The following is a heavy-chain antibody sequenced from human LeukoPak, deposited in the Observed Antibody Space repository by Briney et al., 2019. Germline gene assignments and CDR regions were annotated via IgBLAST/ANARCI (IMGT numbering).Heavy chain of an antibody. J-gene: IGHJ6*03. CDR2: ISGDGGST. V-gene: IGHV3-43*02. Sequence: GGSLRLSCAPSGFTFDDYAMHWVRQAPGKGLEWVSLISGDGGSTFCGDSVKGRLTLSRHNSKNSLYLQKNSLRTEDTALYYCAKRAYSGYYYYMDVWGKGTTVTVSS. D-gene: IGHD2-15*01. CDR1: GFTFDDYA. CDR3: AKRAYSGYYYYMDV.